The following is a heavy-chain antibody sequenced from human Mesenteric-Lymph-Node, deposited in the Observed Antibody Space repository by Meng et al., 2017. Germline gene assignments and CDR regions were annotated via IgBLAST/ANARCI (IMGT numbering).Heavy chain of an antibody. CDR3: ARDTLYYDILTGYSPTNWFDP. V-gene: IGHV1-18*01. D-gene: IGHD3-9*01. CDR2: ISAYNGNT. Sequence: QGQLVQAGAEGKKPGAPGKDSGKAAGDTVTSYGISWVRQAPGQGLEWMGGISAYNGNTNYAQKLQGRVTMATDTSTSTAYMELRSLRSDDTAVYYCARDTLYYDILTGYSPTNWFDPWGQGTLVTVSS. J-gene: IGHJ5*02. CDR1: GDTVTSYG.